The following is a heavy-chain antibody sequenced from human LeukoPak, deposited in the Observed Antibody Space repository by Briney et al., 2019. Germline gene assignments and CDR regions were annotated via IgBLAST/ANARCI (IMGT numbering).Heavy chain of an antibody. Sequence: GGSLRLCCAASGFTFSSYSMNWVRLAPGKGLEWVSSISSSSSNIYYADSVKGRFTISRDNAKNSLYLQMNSLRAEDTAVYYCARVRSQYCSSTSCYVDYWGQGTLVTVSS. CDR2: ISSSSSNI. CDR3: ARVRSQYCSSTSCYVDY. CDR1: GFTFSSYS. D-gene: IGHD2-2*01. J-gene: IGHJ4*02. V-gene: IGHV3-21*01.